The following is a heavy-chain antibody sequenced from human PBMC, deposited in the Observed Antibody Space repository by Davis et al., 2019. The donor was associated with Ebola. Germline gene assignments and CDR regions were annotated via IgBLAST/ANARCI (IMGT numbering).Heavy chain of an antibody. J-gene: IGHJ4*02. Sequence: GESLKISCAASGFTFSSYGMHWVRLAPDKGLEWVAVIWYDGSRKYYGDSVKGRFTISRDNSNNLLYLQMNSLRAEDTAVYYCAIPDCSGANCYSVYIKNWGQGTLVTVSS. CDR2: IWYDGSRK. V-gene: IGHV3-33*01. D-gene: IGHD2-15*01. CDR3: AIPDCSGANCYSVYIKN. CDR1: GFTFSSYG.